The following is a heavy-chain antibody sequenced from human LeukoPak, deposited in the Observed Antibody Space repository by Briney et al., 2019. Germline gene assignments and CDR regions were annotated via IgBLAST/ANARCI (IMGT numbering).Heavy chain of an antibody. D-gene: IGHD5-18*01. V-gene: IGHV3-23*01. J-gene: IGHJ4*02. Sequence: GGTLRLSCAASGFTFSSYPMSWVRQAPGRGLEWVSVISANSGATYHADSVKGRFTISRDNAKNTLYLQMNNLRGEDTALYYCSKAGDTNYYRYGDYWGQGTLVTVSS. CDR2: ISANSGAT. CDR3: SKAGDTNYYRYGDY. CDR1: GFTFSSYP.